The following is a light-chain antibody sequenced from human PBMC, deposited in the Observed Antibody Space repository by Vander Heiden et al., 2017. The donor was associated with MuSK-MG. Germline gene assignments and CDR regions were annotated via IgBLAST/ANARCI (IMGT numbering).Light chain of an antibody. Sequence: DIVMTQSPDSLAVSLGERATINCKSSQSVLYSSNNKNYIAWYQQKPGQPPKLLIYWASTRESGVPDRFSGSGSGTDFTLTISSLQAEDVAVYYCQQDDSTPRTFGQGTKVEIK. J-gene: IGKJ1*01. CDR2: WAS. CDR3: QQDDSTPRT. V-gene: IGKV4-1*01. CDR1: QSVLYSSNNKNY.